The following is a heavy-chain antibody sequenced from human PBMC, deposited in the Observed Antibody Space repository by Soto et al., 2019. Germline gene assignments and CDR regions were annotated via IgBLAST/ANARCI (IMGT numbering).Heavy chain of an antibody. D-gene: IGHD3-16*01. CDR3: ARRNWNSRGGVYNL. CDR1: GFTFGDFY. CDR2: ITKTGTTI. J-gene: IGHJ4*02. Sequence: LVESGGGLVEPGGSLSLSCTASGFTFGDFYMMWFRQAPGRGLEWISYITKTGTTIYHADPVKGRFSVSRDNARSSLYLQMTSLRAEDTAVYYCARRNWNSRGGVYNLWGQGTLVTVSS. V-gene: IGHV3-11*01.